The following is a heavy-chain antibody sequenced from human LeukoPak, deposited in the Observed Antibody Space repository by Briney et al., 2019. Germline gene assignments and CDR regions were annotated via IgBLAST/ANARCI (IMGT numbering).Heavy chain of an antibody. CDR2: IYYSGST. Sequence: SETLSLTCTVSGGSISSGGYYWSWIRQHPGKGLEWIGYIYYSGSTYYTPSLKSRVTISVDTSKNQSSLKPSSVTAADTAVYYCARDSGVVPAANGVAPWGQGNLVTVSS. V-gene: IGHV4-31*03. CDR1: GGSISSGGYY. J-gene: IGHJ5*02. D-gene: IGHD2-2*01. CDR3: ARDSGVVPAANGVAP.